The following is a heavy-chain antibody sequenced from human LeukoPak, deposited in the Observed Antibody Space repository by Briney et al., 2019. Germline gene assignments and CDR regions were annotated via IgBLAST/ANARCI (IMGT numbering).Heavy chain of an antibody. CDR3: ARGEQIYRGRLRAFDY. CDR1: GYTFTGYY. CDR2: IDPNSGGT. Sequence: ASVKVSCKASGYTFTGYYMHWVRQAPGQGLEWMGWIDPNSGGTNYAQKVQGRVTMTRDTAISTAYMELSRLRSDDTAVYYCARGEQIYRGRLRAFDYWGQGTLVTVSS. D-gene: IGHD1-26*01. V-gene: IGHV1-2*02. J-gene: IGHJ4*02.